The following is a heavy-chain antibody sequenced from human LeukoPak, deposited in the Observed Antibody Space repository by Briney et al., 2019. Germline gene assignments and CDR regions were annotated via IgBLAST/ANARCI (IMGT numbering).Heavy chain of an antibody. CDR2: INSDGSST. D-gene: IGHD3-3*01. V-gene: IGHV3-74*01. CDR1: GITFSSYW. CDR3: ARDRGLEWAFDI. J-gene: IGHJ3*02. Sequence: GGSLRLSCAASGITFSSYWMYWVRQAPGKGLVWVSRINSDGSSTSYADSVKGRFTISRDNAKSTLYLQMNSLRAEDTAVYYCARDRGLEWAFDIWGQGTMVTVSS.